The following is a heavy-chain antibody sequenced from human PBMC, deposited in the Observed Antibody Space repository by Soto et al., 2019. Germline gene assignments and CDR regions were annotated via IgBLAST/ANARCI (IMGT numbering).Heavy chain of an antibody. Sequence: ASVKVSCKSSGDPFNTYYLHWVRQAPGQGLEWMGMIHPSGGGSTYAQKFLGRVTMTMDSSTSTVYMELRSLRSDDTAVYYCAREYYYGSGPWYWGQGTLVTVSS. D-gene: IGHD3-10*01. J-gene: IGHJ4*02. CDR1: GDPFNTYY. V-gene: IGHV1-46*02. CDR2: IHPSGGGS. CDR3: AREYYYGSGPWY.